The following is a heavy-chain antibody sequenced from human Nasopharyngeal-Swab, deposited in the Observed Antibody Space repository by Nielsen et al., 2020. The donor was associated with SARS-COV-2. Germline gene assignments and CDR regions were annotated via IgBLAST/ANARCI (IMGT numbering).Heavy chain of an antibody. D-gene: IGHD6-13*01. V-gene: IGHV1-24*01. Sequence: ASVKVSCKVAGYTITEFSMNWVRQAPGKGLEWMGGVDPEDGETIYAQKFQGRVTMTEDTSTDTAYMELSSMRSEDTSVYYCATGPAAGKGGWFDPWGQGTLVTVSS. J-gene: IGHJ5*02. CDR3: ATGPAAGKGGWFDP. CDR1: GYTITEFS. CDR2: VDPEDGET.